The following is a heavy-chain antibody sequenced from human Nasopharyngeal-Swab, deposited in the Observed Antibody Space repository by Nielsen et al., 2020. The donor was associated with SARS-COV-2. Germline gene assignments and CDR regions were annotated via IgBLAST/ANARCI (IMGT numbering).Heavy chain of an antibody. CDR3: ARARGAYGDYYYYYYTDV. V-gene: IGHV6-1*01. CDR2: TYYRSKWYN. J-gene: IGHJ6*03. Sequence: QTRSLTCAISGDSVSSSSAAWNWIRQSPSRGLEWLGRTYYRSKWYNDYAVSVKSRITINPDTSKNQFSLHLNSVTPEDTAVYYCARARGAYGDYYYYYYTDVWGKGTTVTVSS. CDR1: GDSVSSSSAA. D-gene: IGHD4-17*01.